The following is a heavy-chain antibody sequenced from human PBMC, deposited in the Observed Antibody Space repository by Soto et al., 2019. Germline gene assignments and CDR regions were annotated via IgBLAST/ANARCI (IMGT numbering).Heavy chain of an antibody. CDR1: GFTFSSYA. D-gene: IGHD5-18*01. Sequence: GGSLRLSCAASGFTFSSYAMHWVRQAPGKGLEWVAVISYDGSNKYYADSVKGRFTISRDNSKNTLYLQMNSLRAEDTAVYYCARAADTAMLDLFDYWGQGTLVIVSS. V-gene: IGHV3-30-3*01. CDR3: ARAADTAMLDLFDY. CDR2: ISYDGSNK. J-gene: IGHJ4*02.